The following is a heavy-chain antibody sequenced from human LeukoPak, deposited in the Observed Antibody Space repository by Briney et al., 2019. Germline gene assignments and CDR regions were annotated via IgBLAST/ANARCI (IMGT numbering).Heavy chain of an antibody. CDR3: AKLRARAYVDF. CDR2: IYPGDSDA. CDR1: GYSFAGYW. V-gene: IGHV5-51*01. Sequence: GESLKISCKGSGYSFAGYWIGWVRQMPGKGLEWMGIIYPGDSDAAYSPSFQGQVTISADKSISTAFLQWGSLKASDTAMYYCAKLRARAYVDFWGQGTLVTVSS. J-gene: IGHJ4*02. D-gene: IGHD3-3*01.